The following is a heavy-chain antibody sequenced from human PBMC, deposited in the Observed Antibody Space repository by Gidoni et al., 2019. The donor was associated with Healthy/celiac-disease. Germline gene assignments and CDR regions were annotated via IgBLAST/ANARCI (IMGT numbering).Heavy chain of an antibody. Sequence: QVQLQQAGPGLVKPSQTLSLTCAISGDSVSSNSAAGHWIRQSPSRGLEWLGRTYYRSNWYNDYAVSVKSRLTINPDTSKNQFSLQLNSVAPEDTAVYYCARDREQLYPYYYYGMDVWGQGTTVTVSS. CDR3: ARDREQLYPYYYYGMDV. CDR2: TYYRSNWYN. V-gene: IGHV6-1*01. J-gene: IGHJ6*02. CDR1: GDSVSSNSAA. D-gene: IGHD6-13*01.